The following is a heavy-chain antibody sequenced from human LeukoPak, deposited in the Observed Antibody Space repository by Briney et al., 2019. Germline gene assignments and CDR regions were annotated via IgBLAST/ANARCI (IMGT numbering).Heavy chain of an antibody. V-gene: IGHV4-34*01. CDR3: ARGRGIAAAGRVGFDP. CDR2: INHSGST. D-gene: IGHD6-13*01. J-gene: IGHJ5*02. CDR1: GGSFSGYY. Sequence: PSETLSLTCAVYGGSFSGYYWSWIRQPPGKGLEWIGEINHSGSTNYNPSLKSRVTISVDTSKNQFSLKLSSVTAAGTAVYYCARGRGIAAAGRVGFDPWGQGTLVTVSS.